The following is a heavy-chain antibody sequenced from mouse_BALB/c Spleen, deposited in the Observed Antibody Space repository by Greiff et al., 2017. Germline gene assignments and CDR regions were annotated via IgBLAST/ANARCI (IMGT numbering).Heavy chain of an antibody. Sequence: EVHLVESGGGLVQPGGSRKLSCAASGFTFSSFGMHWVRQAPEKGLEWVAYISSGSSTIYYADTVKGRFTISRDNPKNTLFLQMTSLRSEDTAMYYCAREEDDYDWFAYWGQGTLVTVSA. CDR1: GFTFSSFG. D-gene: IGHD2-4*01. J-gene: IGHJ3*01. CDR2: ISSGSSTI. CDR3: AREEDDYDWFAY. V-gene: IGHV5-17*02.